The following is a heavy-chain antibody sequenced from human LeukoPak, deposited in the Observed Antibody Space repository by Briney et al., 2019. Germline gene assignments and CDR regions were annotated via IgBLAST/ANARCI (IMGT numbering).Heavy chain of an antibody. J-gene: IGHJ4*02. V-gene: IGHV1-46*01. D-gene: IGHD5-12*01. CDR3: ARGAPTTRIGAGRFDY. CDR1: GYSLTNYY. CDR2: INPDGGSK. Sequence: ASVKVSCRAFGYSLTNYYVQWVRQAPGQGLEWMGEINPDGGSKSNAQKFPGRITVTRETYTTTVYKDLSSLRCVDTATYYCARGAPTTRIGAGRFDYWGQGSLLTVAS.